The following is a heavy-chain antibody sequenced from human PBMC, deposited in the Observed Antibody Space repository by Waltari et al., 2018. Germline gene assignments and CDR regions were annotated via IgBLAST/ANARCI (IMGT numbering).Heavy chain of an antibody. Sequence: QVQLLHSGAEVTTPGASLMVSCKASGYTLGDYYSHWVRQAPGQGLEWMGWINPDTGGTNYAQKFQGRVTMTWDTSISTSYMELTRLRSDDTALYYCATVTTTFDYWGRGTLVTVSS. J-gene: IGHJ4*02. CDR2: INPDTGGT. D-gene: IGHD4-4*01. CDR1: GYTLGDYY. V-gene: IGHV1-2*02. CDR3: ATVTTTFDY.